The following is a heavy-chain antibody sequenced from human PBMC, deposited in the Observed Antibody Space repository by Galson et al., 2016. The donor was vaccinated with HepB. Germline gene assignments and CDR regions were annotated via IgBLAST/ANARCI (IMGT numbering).Heavy chain of an antibody. CDR1: GYTFSSYG. CDR3: TRDLLSTIAAHAGGV. J-gene: IGHJ6*02. D-gene: IGHD6-13*01. CDR2: INGGNGNT. V-gene: IGHV1-3*01. Sequence: SVKVSCKASGYTFSSYGMHWVRQAPGHRLERMGRINGGNGNTRYSQKFQGRVTITRDTSATTVYMELSSLRSEDTGVYYCTRDLLSTIAAHAGGVWGQGTTVTVSS.